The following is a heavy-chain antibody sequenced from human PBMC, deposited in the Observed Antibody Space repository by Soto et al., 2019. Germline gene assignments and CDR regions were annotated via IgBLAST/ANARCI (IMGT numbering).Heavy chain of an antibody. V-gene: IGHV1-2*04. CDR1: GYTFTGYY. CDR2: INPNSGGT. D-gene: IGHD4-4*01. Sequence: ASVKVSCKASGYTFTGYYMHWVRQAPGQGLEWMGWINPNSGGTNYAQKFQGWVTMTRDTSISTAYMELSRLRSDDTAVYYCARGATVNVGVWFDPWGQGTLVTVSS. CDR3: ARGATVNVGVWFDP. J-gene: IGHJ5*02.